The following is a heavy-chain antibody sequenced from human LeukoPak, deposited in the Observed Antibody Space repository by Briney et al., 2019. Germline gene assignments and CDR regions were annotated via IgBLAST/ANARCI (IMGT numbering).Heavy chain of an antibody. CDR2: LIPSGGSP. Sequence: ASVKVSCKASRYTFTDFYIHWVRQAPGQGLDWMAKLIPSGGSPSYAQNFQGRVTVTSDTSTSTVHMDLSSLRSDDTAVYYCARGAYQHSDSWGQGTLVTVSS. V-gene: IGHV1-46*01. CDR3: ARGAYQHSDS. D-gene: IGHD2-2*01. CDR1: RYTFTDFY. J-gene: IGHJ4*02.